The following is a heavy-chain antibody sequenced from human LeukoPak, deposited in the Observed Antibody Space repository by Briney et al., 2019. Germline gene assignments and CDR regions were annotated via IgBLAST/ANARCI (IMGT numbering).Heavy chain of an antibody. CDR1: VGSISSYY. CDR3: ARATIYDFWSGYYVLGYFDY. V-gene: IGHV4-59*01. CDR2: IYYSGST. Sequence: SETLSLTCTVSVGSISSYYWSWIRQPPGKGREGIGYIYYSGSTNYNPSLKSRVTISVDTSKNQFSMKLSSVTAADTAVYYCARATIYDFWSGYYVLGYFDYWGQGTLVTVSS. J-gene: IGHJ4*02. D-gene: IGHD3-3*01.